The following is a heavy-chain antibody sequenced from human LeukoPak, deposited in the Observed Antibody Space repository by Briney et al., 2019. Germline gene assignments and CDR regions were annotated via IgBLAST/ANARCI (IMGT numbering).Heavy chain of an antibody. D-gene: IGHD4-17*01. CDR3: ATPRGTVTTGAVY. CDR2: ISSSGIST. CDR1: GFTFSDYY. Sequence: GGSLRLSCAASGFTFSDYYMSWIRQAPGKGLEWVSAISSSGISTYYADAVKGRFTISRDNSKNTLYLQMNNLRAEDTAVYYCATPRGTVTTGAVYWGQGTLVTVSS. J-gene: IGHJ4*02. V-gene: IGHV3-23*01.